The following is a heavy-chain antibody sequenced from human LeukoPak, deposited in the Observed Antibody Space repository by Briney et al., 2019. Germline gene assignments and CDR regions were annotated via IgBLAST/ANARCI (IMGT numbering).Heavy chain of an antibody. CDR3: ARDQPALDY. J-gene: IGHJ4*02. Sequence: GASVKVSCTASVFTFIGYYMHWVRQAPGQGLEWMGWINLNTGDTDYAPKFQGRVAMTRDTSITTAYMELSRLRYDDTAVYYCARDQPALDYWGRGTLVTVSS. V-gene: IGHV1-2*02. CDR2: INLNTGDT. CDR1: VFTFIGYY.